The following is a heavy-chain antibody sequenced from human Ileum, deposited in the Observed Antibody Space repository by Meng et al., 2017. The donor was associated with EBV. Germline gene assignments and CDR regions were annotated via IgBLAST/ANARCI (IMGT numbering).Heavy chain of an antibody. CDR1: GGSVSGYD. V-gene: IGHV4-34*01. Sequence: QVQLPQWGAGLVKSSETLSLTCAVYGGSVSGYDWTWIRQAPGRGLEWIGESNYAGSTNYNPSLKSRVTISVDNSKKQFSLNLTSVTAADTAVYYCARVMRRVNYNSGWYAKFWGQGNLVTVSS. D-gene: IGHD6-19*01. CDR3: ARVMRRVNYNSGWYAKF. J-gene: IGHJ4*02. CDR2: SNYAGST.